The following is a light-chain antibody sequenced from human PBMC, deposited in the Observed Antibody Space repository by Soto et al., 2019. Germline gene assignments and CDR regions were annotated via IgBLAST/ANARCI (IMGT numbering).Light chain of an antibody. CDR1: SSDIGDYNY. J-gene: IGLJ3*02. CDR3: SSPTPTTSLVV. V-gene: IGLV2-14*01. CDR2: DVS. Sequence: QSALTQPASVSGSPGQSITISCTGASSDIGDYNYVSWYQQYSGKVPKLVIYDVSHRPSGVSNRFSGSKSGNTASLTNTGLQAEDEADYYCSSPTPTTSLVVFGGGTKLTVL.